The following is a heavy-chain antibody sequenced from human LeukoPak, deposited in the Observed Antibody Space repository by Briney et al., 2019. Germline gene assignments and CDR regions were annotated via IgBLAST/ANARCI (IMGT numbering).Heavy chain of an antibody. D-gene: IGHD3-22*01. J-gene: IGHJ4*02. V-gene: IGHV3-66*01. CDR3: ARWGSDSSGYYFDY. CDR2: IYSGGST. CDR1: GFTVSSNY. Sequence: GGSLRLSCVVSGFTVSSNYMSWFRQAPGKGLEWVSVIYSGGSTYYADSVKGRFTISRDNSKNTLYLQMNSLRAEDTAVYYCARWGSDSSGYYFDYWGQGTLVTVSS.